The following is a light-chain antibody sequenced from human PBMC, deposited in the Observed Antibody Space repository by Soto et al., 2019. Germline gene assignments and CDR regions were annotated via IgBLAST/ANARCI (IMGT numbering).Light chain of an antibody. CDR1: SSNIGAGYD. J-gene: IGLJ2*01. CDR2: SNT. Sequence: SVLTQPPSVSGTLGQRVTISCTGRSSNIGAGYDVQWYQQLPGTAPKLLIHSNTNRPSGVPDRFSASKSGTSAALAITGLQAEDEADYHCQSYDRSLSGVIFGGGTKLTGL. V-gene: IGLV1-40*01. CDR3: QSYDRSLSGVI.